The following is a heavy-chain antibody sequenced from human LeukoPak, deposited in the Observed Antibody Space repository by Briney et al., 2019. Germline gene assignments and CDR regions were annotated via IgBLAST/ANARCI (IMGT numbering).Heavy chain of an antibody. J-gene: IGHJ5*02. CDR2: INTKSGAT. V-gene: IGHV1-2*02. Sequence: GASVKVSCKASGYTLTGYCMHWVRQAPGQGLEWLGWINTKSGATNYAQKFQGRVTMTRDASISTAYMELSRLRSDDTAVYYCARGRGGNDPWGQGTLVTVSS. D-gene: IGHD1-1*01. CDR1: GYTLTGYC. CDR3: ARGRGGNDP.